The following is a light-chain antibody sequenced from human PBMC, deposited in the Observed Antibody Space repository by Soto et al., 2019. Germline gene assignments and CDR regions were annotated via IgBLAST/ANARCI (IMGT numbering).Light chain of an antibody. V-gene: IGKV1-5*03. CDR2: KAS. CDR1: QTISSW. CDR3: QHYNSYSEA. Sequence: DIQMTQSPSTLSGSVGXRVTITCRASQTISSWLAWYQQKPGKAPKLLIYKASTLKSGVPSRFSGSGSGTEFTLTISSLQPDDFAPYYCQHYNSYSEAFGQGTKVDIK. J-gene: IGKJ1*01.